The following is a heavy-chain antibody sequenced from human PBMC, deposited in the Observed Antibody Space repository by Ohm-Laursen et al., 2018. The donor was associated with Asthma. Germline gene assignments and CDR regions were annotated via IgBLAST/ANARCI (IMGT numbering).Heavy chain of an antibody. D-gene: IGHD5-18*01. CDR1: GYTFTSYG. CDR2: ISAYNGNT. Sequence: GASVKVSCKASGYTFTSYGISRVRQAPGQGLEWMGWISAYNGNTNYAQKLQGRVTMTTDTSTSTAYMELRSLRSDDTAVYYCARVWPWGYPPTHYYGMDVWGQGTTVTVSS. J-gene: IGHJ6*02. CDR3: ARVWPWGYPPTHYYGMDV. V-gene: IGHV1-18*01.